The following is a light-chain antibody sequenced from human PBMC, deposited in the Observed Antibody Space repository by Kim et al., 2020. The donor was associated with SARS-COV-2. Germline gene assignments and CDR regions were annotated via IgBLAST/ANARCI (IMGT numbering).Light chain of an antibody. Sequence: YELTQPPSVSVSPGQTASITCSGDKLGDKYACWYQQKPGQSPVLVIYQDSKRPSGIPERFSGSNSGNTATLTISGTQAMDEADYYCQAWDSSTAGVFGGGTQLTVL. CDR2: QDS. CDR3: QAWDSSTAGV. CDR1: KLGDKY. J-gene: IGLJ2*01. V-gene: IGLV3-1*01.